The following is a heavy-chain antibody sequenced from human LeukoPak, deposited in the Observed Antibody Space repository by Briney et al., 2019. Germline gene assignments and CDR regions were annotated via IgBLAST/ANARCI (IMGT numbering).Heavy chain of an antibody. CDR3: AKQRWELRRPDAFDI. CDR1: GFTFNNFA. D-gene: IGHD1-26*01. J-gene: IGHJ3*02. V-gene: IGHV3-23*01. CDR2: ISGSGGST. Sequence: GGSLRLSCAASGFTFNNFAMSWVRQAPGKGLEWVSAISGSGGSTYYADSVKGRFTISRDNSKNTLYLQMNSLRAEDTAVYYCAKQRWELRRPDAFDIWGQGTMVTVSS.